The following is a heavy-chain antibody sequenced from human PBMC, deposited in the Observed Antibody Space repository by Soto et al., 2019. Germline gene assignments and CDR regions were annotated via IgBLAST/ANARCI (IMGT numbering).Heavy chain of an antibody. V-gene: IGHV2-5*01. CDR2: IYWNDEK. Sequence: QITLKESGPTLVKPTQTLTLTCSFSGFSLTTGVGVCWIRQTPGKALEWLAIIYWNDEKLYNPSLKTRLTITKDTSKNQVVLTVTDMDPVDTATYYCAHRVNMARGPYNYFGPWGQGTLVTVSS. CDR3: AHRVNMARGPYNYFGP. D-gene: IGHD3-10*01. J-gene: IGHJ5*02. CDR1: GFSLTTGVG.